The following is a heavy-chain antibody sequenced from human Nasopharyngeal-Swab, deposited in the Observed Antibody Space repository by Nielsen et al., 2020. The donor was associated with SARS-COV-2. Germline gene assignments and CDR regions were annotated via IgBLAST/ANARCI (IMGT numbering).Heavy chain of an antibody. CDR1: GGSFSGYY. CDR2: INHSGST. J-gene: IGHJ4*02. D-gene: IGHD6-13*01. Sequence: SETLSLTCAMYGGSFSGYYWSWIRQPPGKGLEWIWEINHSGSTDYNPSHKSRVTISLDTSKNQFSLKLRSVTAADTAVYYCAEKGYTSSWYFYWGQGTLVTVSS. CDR3: AEKGYTSSWYFY. V-gene: IGHV4-34*01.